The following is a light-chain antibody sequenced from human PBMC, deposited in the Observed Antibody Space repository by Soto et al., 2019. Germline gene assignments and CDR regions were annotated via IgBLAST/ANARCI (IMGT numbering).Light chain of an antibody. Sequence: EIVMTQSPATLSVSPGERATLSCRASQSVSSNLAWYQQKPGQAPRLLIYGASTRATAIPARFSGSGSGTEFTLTISSLQSEDFAVYYCQQYNNCPPTFGQGTKVEIK. CDR2: GAS. J-gene: IGKJ1*01. CDR1: QSVSSN. V-gene: IGKV3-15*01. CDR3: QQYNNCPPT.